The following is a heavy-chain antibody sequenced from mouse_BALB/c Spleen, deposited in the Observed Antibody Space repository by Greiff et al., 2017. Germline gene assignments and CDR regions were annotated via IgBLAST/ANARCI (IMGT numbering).Heavy chain of an antibody. D-gene: IGHD2-3*01. CDR2: IDPANGNT. J-gene: IGHJ3*01. CDR1: GFNIKDTY. Sequence: EVKLQESGAELVKPGASVKLSCTASGFNIKDTYMHWVKQRPEQGLEWIGRIDPANGNTKYDPKFQGKATITADTSSNTAYLQLSSLTSEDTAVYYCARGGDGYYVAWFAYWGQGTLVTVSA. CDR3: ARGGDGYYVAWFAY. V-gene: IGHV14-3*02.